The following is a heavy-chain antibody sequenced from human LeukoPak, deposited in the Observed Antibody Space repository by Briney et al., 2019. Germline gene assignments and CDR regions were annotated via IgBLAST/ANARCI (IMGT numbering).Heavy chain of an antibody. J-gene: IGHJ4*02. CDR3: ARNSGSYAFDY. CDR1: GFTFSSYW. CDR2: ISADGSST. D-gene: IGHD1-26*01. Sequence: TGGSLRLSCAASGFTFSSYWMHWVRQAPGKGLVWVSRISADGSSTSYVDSVKGRFTISRDNAKNTLYLQMNSLRAEDTAVYYCARNSGSYAFDYWGQGTLVTVSS. V-gene: IGHV3-74*01.